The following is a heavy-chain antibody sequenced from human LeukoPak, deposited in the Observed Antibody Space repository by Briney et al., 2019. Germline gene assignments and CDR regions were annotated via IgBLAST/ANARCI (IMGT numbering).Heavy chain of an antibody. D-gene: IGHD3-10*01. J-gene: IGHJ4*02. CDR2: IYPSDSDT. V-gene: IGHV5-51*01. CDR1: GYSFTSNW. Sequence: PGESLKISCKGSGYSFTSNWIGWVRQMPGKGLEWMGIIYPSDSDTRYSPSFQGQVTISAGKSISTVYLQWSSLMASDTAMYYCARQPSYGSGKHFDYWGQGTLVTVSS. CDR3: ARQPSYGSGKHFDY.